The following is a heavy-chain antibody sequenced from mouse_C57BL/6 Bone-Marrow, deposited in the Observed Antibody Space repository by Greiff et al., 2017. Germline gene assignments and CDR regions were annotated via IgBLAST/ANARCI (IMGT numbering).Heavy chain of an antibody. CDR2: ISDGGSYT. CDR1: GFTFSSYA. CDR3: ARDYYDYVYAMDY. D-gene: IGHD2-4*01. Sequence: EVQVVESGGGLVKPGGSLKLSCAASGFTFSSYAMSWVRQTPEKRLEWVATISDGGSYTYYPDNVKGRFTISRDNAKNNLYLQMSHLKSEDTAMYYCARDYYDYVYAMDYWGQGTSVTVSS. J-gene: IGHJ4*01. V-gene: IGHV5-4*01.